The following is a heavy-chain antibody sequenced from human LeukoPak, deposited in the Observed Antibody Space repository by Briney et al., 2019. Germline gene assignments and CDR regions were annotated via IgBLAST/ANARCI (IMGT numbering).Heavy chain of an antibody. D-gene: IGHD5-18*01. V-gene: IGHV4-34*01. CDR1: GGSFSGYY. CDR2: INHSGST. Sequence: SETLSLTCAVYGGSFSGYYWSWIRQPPGKGLEWIGEINHSGSTNYNPSLKSRVTISVDTSKNQFSLKLSSVTAADTAVYYCAREPTAMVRPPSNFDYWGQGTLVTVSS. J-gene: IGHJ4*02. CDR3: AREPTAMVRPPSNFDY.